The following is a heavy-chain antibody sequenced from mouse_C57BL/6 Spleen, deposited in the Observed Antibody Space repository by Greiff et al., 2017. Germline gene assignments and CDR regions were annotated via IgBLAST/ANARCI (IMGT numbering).Heavy chain of an antibody. V-gene: IGHV1-80*01. CDR1: GYAFSSYW. Sequence: QVQLQQSGAELVKPGASVKISCKASGYAFSSYWMNWVKQRPGTGLEWIGQIYPGDGDTNYNGKFKGKATLTADKSSSTAYMQLSSLTSEDSAVYFCARLPLYYAMDYWGQGTSVTVSS. CDR3: ARLPLYYAMDY. J-gene: IGHJ4*01. CDR2: IYPGDGDT.